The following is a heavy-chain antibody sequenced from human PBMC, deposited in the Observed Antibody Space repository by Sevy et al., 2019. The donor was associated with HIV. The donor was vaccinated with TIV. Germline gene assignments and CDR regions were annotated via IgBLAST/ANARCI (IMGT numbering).Heavy chain of an antibody. CDR3: AKDHDNNWFDP. J-gene: IGHJ5*02. V-gene: IGHV3-23*01. Sequence: GGSLRLSCAASGFTFSLYAMTWVRQAPGKGLEWVSTISISGDSIYYADSVKGRLTISRDNSKNTLYLQMNSLRAEDTAIYFCAKDHDNNWFDPWGQGTLVTVSS. CDR1: GFTFSLYA. D-gene: IGHD3-22*01. CDR2: ISISGDSI.